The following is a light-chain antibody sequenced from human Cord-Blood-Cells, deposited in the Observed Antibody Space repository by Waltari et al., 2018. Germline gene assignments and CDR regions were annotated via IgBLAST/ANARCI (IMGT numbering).Light chain of an antibody. V-gene: IGLV2-14*01. Sequence: QSALTQPASVSGSPGQSITIPCTGTSRDVGGYNYVSWYQQQPGKAPKLMNYAVSNRPSGVSNRFSGSKSGNTASLTISGLQAEDEADYYCSSYTSSSTLVFGGGTKLTVL. CDR3: SSYTSSSTLV. J-gene: IGLJ3*02. CDR1: SRDVGGYNY. CDR2: AVS.